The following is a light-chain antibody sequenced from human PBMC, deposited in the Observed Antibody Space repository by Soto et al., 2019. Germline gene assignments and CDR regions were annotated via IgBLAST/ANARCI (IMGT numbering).Light chain of an antibody. J-gene: IGLJ2*01. CDR2: DVN. Sequence: QSVLTQPRSMSGSPGQSVTISCSGTSCDVGGYNCVSWYQQHPGKAPKLMIYDVNKRPSGVPDRFSGSKSGNTASLTISGLQTEDEADYYCCSYAGTYTFVVFGGGTKLTVL. CDR1: SCDVGGYNC. CDR3: CSYAGTYTFVV. V-gene: IGLV2-11*01.